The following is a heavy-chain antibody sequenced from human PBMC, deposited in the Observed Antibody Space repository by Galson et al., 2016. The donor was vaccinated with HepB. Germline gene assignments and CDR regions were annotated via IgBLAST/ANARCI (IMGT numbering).Heavy chain of an antibody. Sequence: SLRLSCAASGFTFSNYAMHWVSQAPGKGLEWVAAIWSDGSNKYYADSVKGRFTISRDNSKNTLYLQMNSLRAEDTAVYYCARVGFCSSGSCYPSESYYYYMDGWGKGTTVTVSS. D-gene: IGHD2-15*01. CDR2: IWSDGSNK. CDR3: ARVGFCSSGSCYPSESYYYYMDG. J-gene: IGHJ6*03. CDR1: GFTFSNYA. V-gene: IGHV3-33*01.